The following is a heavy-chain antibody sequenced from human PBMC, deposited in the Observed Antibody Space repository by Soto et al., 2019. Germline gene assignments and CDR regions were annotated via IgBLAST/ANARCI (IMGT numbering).Heavy chain of an antibody. J-gene: IGHJ4*02. Sequence: GGSRLSCAASGFTFSSYAMSWVRQAPGKGLEWVSAISGSGGSTYYADSVKGRFTISRDNSKNTLYLQMNSLRAEDTAVYYCATRAYYDILTGWGQGTLVTVSS. D-gene: IGHD3-9*01. V-gene: IGHV3-23*01. CDR3: ATRAYYDILTG. CDR2: ISGSGGST. CDR1: GFTFSSYA.